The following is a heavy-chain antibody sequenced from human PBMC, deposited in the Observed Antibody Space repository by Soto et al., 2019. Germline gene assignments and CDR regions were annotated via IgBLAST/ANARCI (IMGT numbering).Heavy chain of an antibody. J-gene: IGHJ6*02. Sequence: QVQLQESGSGLVKPSQSLSLPCTVSGVSLNTDDTCWRWIRQSPGKGLEFIGSYHSVGSTSYDASFRSRVIISADSSNSQFSLKLSSGTVADTAVSFCVRSRQMESGNDYGLDVWGQGTTVTVSS. V-gene: IGHV4-30-4*01. CDR3: VRSRQMESGNDYGLDV. CDR1: GVSLNTDDTC. CDR2: YHSVGST. D-gene: IGHD1-1*01.